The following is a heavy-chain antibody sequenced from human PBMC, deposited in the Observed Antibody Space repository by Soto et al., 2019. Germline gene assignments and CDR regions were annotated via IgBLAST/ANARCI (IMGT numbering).Heavy chain of an antibody. CDR3: ARDLDVGGIAVAGRGSG. V-gene: IGHV1-69*01. CDR2: IIPIFGTA. J-gene: IGHJ4*02. Sequence: QVQLVQSGAEVKKPGSSVKVSCKASGGTFSSYAISWVRQAPGQGLEWMGGIIPIFGTANYAQKFQGRVTITEDESTSTAYMELSSLRSEDTAVYYCARDLDVGGIAVAGRGSGWGQGTLVTVSS. CDR1: GGTFSSYA. D-gene: IGHD6-19*01.